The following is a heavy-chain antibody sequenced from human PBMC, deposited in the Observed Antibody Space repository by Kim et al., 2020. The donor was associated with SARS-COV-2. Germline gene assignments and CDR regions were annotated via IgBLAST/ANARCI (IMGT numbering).Heavy chain of an antibody. CDR3: ARVEGWGSGSGYGMDV. D-gene: IGHD3-10*01. CDR2: IIPIFGIA. Sequence: SVKVSCKASGGTFSSYAISWVRQAPGQGLEWMGGIIPIFGIANYAQKFQGRVTITADESTSTAYMELSSLRSEDTAVYYCARVEGWGSGSGYGMDVWGQGTTVTVSS. J-gene: IGHJ6*02. V-gene: IGHV1-69*13. CDR1: GGTFSSYA.